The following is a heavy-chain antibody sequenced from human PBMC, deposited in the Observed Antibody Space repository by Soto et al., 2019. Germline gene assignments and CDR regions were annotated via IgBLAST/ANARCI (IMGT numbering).Heavy chain of an antibody. V-gene: IGHV4-34*01. J-gene: IGHJ4*02. Sequence: QVQLQQWGAGLLKPSETLSLTCAVHGGSFSGYSWTWIRQSPGKGLEWIGQINGAGSAIYHPSLKSRVTISVGTSNNEFFLDLSSVTAADTAIYYCARGLFSGTSYSGGWHFFDYWGQGTLVTVSS. CDR3: ARGLFSGTSYSGGWHFFDY. D-gene: IGHD3-10*01. CDR2: INGAGSA. CDR1: GGSFSGYS.